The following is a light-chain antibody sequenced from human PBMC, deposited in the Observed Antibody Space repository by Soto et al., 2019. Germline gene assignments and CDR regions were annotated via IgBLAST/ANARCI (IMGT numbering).Light chain of an antibody. V-gene: IGKV1-8*01. Sequence: AIRMTQSPSSFSASTGDRVTITCRASQGISTYLAWYQQKPGRAPKPLIYGASTLQSGVPSRFSGSGSGADFTLTIRFLQSEDFATYYCQQYYTYPRTFGQGTKVEVK. CDR2: GAS. CDR1: QGISTY. CDR3: QQYYTYPRT. J-gene: IGKJ1*01.